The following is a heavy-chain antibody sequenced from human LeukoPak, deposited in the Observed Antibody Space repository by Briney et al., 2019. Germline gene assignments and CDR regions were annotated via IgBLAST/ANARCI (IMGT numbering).Heavy chain of an antibody. CDR1: GLTFSTYW. J-gene: IGHJ4*02. Sequence: GGSLRLSCAASGLTFSTYWMSWVRQAPGKGLXXVANIKRXGXEKNYVDSVKGRFTISRDNVKNSLFLQMNSLRDEDTAIYYCARGGSGSYYAYWGQGTLVTVSS. CDR2: IKRXGXEK. CDR3: ARGGSGSYYAY. D-gene: IGHD1-26*01. V-gene: IGHV3-7*01.